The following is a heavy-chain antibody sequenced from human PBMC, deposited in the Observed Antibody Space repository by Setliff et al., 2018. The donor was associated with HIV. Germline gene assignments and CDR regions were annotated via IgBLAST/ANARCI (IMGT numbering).Heavy chain of an antibody. Sequence: ASVKVSCKASGYIFSGYYLHWVRQAPGQGLEWMGMINPSGASTSYAQKFQGRATMTRDTSTSTVYMELSSLRSEDTAVYYCARDRITMIVVGRQTGWFDPWGQGTLVTAPQ. D-gene: IGHD3-22*01. CDR1: GYIFSGYY. CDR2: INPSGAST. J-gene: IGHJ5*02. CDR3: ARDRITMIVVGRQTGWFDP. V-gene: IGHV1-46*03.